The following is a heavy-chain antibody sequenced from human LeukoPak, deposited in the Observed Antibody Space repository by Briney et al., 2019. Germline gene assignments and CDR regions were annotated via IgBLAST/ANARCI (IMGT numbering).Heavy chain of an antibody. V-gene: IGHV3-23*01. CDR1: GFTFSSSD. J-gene: IGHJ4*02. Sequence: GGSLRLSCAASGFTFSSSDMTWVRQAPGKGLEWVSSITAGGGWTNYADSVRGRFSISRDNSKNTLYLQMNSLRAEDTAVYFCAKRGVVIRVILVGFHKEAYYFDSWGQGALVTVSS. CDR3: AKRGVVIRVILVGFHKEAYYFDS. D-gene: IGHD3-22*01. CDR2: ITAGGGWT.